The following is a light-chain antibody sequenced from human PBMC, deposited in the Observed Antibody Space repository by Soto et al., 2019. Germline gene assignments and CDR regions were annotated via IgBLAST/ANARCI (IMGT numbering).Light chain of an antibody. Sequence: EIVMTQSPATLSVSPGEKVTLSCRASQSVSSNLAWYQQKPGQAPRLLIYGASTRATGIPARFSGSGSGTEFTLTISGLQSEDFAVYYCQQYNNWPPWTFGQGTKVDIK. J-gene: IGKJ1*01. CDR1: QSVSSN. V-gene: IGKV3-15*01. CDR2: GAS. CDR3: QQYNNWPPWT.